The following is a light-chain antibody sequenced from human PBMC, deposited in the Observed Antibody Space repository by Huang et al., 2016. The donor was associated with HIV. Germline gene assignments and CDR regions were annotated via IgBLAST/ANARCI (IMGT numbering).Light chain of an antibody. V-gene: IGKV3-20*01. CDR3: QQYGSSPPYT. J-gene: IGKJ2*01. CDR1: QSLRSRY. Sequence: VLTQSPGTLFLSPGERASLSCRASQSLRSRYFAWYQQKPGQAPRLLIYDTSIRATDIPDRFSGSGSGTDFTLTISRLEPEDFAIYYCQQYGSSPPYTFGQGTKLEIK. CDR2: DTS.